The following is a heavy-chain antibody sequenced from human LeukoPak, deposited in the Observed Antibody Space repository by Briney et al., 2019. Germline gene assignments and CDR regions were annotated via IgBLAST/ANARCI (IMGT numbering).Heavy chain of an antibody. Sequence: PGGSLRLSCAASGFTLSSYWMHWVRQAPGKGLVWVSCINSGGSNTRYADSVKGRFTISRDNAKNTLYLQMNSLRAEDTAEYYCATGSYHAFDIWGQGTTVAVSS. D-gene: IGHD1-26*01. V-gene: IGHV3-74*01. CDR1: GFTLSSYW. CDR3: ATGSYHAFDI. CDR2: INSGGSNT. J-gene: IGHJ3*02.